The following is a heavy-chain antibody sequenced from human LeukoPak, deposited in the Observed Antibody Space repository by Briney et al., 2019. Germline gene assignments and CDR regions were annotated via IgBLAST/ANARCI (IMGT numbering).Heavy chain of an antibody. CDR1: GFTFSTYA. CDR2: ISGSDSSS. V-gene: IGHV3-23*01. D-gene: IGHD3-16*01. J-gene: IGHJ4*02. Sequence: QPGGSLRLSCAASGFTFSTYAMSWVRQAPGRGLEWVSSISGSDSSSYYAGSVKGRFTISRDNSKNTLYLQMSSLRAEDTAVYYCASALWGSSHWGQGTLVTVSS. CDR3: ASALWGSSH.